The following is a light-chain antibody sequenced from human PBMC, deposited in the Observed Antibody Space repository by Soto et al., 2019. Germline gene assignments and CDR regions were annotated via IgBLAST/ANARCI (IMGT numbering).Light chain of an antibody. CDR1: SSNIGRNY. V-gene: IGLV1-47*02. CDR2: DDN. J-gene: IGLJ2*01. Sequence: QSVLTQPPSASGTPGQRVTISCSGSSSNIGRNYVYWYQQLPGTAPKLLVFDDNQRPSGVPDRFSDSKSGTSASLAITGLQVEDEADYYCQSYDSSLRNVIFGGGTKLTVL. CDR3: QSYDSSLRNVI.